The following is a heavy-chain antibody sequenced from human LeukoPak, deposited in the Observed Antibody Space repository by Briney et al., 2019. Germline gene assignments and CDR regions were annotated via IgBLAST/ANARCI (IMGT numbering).Heavy chain of an antibody. Sequence: PSETLSLTCAVYGVSFSGYYWSWIRQPPGKGLEWIGEINHSGSTNYNPSLKSRVTISVDTSKNQFSLKLSSVTAADTAVYYCARGPLRHRYYYYYMDVWGKGTTVTVSS. CDR2: INHSGST. V-gene: IGHV4-34*01. CDR3: ARGPLRHRYYYYYMDV. CDR1: GVSFSGYY. J-gene: IGHJ6*03.